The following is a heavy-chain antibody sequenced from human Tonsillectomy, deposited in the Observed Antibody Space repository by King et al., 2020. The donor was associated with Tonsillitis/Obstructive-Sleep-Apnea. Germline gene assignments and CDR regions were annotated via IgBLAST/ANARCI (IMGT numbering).Heavy chain of an antibody. CDR1: GYRFTSYW. V-gene: IGHV5-51*01. CDR2: IYPGDSDT. Sequence: EVQLVESGADVKKPGESLKISCKGSGYRFTSYWIGWVRQMPGKGLEWMGIIYPGDSDTRYSPSFRGQVTISADKSISTAYLQWSSLKASDTAIYYCARLLGLTTVTTWAFDYWGQGTLVTVSS. D-gene: IGHD4-11*01. CDR3: ARLLGLTTVTTWAFDY. J-gene: IGHJ4*02.